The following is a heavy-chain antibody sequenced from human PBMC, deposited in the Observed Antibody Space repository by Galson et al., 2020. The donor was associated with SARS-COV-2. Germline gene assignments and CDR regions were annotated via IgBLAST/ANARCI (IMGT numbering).Heavy chain of an antibody. J-gene: IGHJ5*02. D-gene: IGHD2-2*02. CDR1: GGSVSSSRDY. V-gene: IGHV4-39*01. CDR3: ARHSTSCTATSCYTALSLQAGNDNWFDL. Sequence: SQTLSLTCIVSGGSVSSSRDYWGWIRQSPGKGLEWIGSIYSSGHTYYNPSFMSRATIFIDTSQNQFSLRLISVTAADTAVYFCARHSTSCTATSCYTALSLQAGNDNWFDLWGQGTLVIVSS. CDR2: IYSSGHT.